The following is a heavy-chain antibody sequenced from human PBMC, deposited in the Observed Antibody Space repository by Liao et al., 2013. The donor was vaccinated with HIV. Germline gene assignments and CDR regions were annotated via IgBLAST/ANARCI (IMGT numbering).Heavy chain of an antibody. CDR3: ARHRGWFDP. CDR1: GGSISSSNYY. V-gene: IGHV4-61*02. J-gene: IGHJ5*02. Sequence: QLQLQESGPGLVKPSETLSLTCTVSGGSISSSNYYWGWIRQPAGKGLEWIGRIYTTGSTNYNPSLKSRVTMSVDTSKNQFSLKLNSVTAADTAVYYCARHRGWFDPWGQGTLVTVSS. D-gene: IGHD1-14*01. CDR2: IYTTGST.